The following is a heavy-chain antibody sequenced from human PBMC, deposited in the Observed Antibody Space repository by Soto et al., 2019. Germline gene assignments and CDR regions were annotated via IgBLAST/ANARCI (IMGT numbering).Heavy chain of an antibody. CDR2: IIPIFGSA. V-gene: IGHV1-69*01. D-gene: IGHD3-22*01. Sequence: QVQLVQSGAEVKKPGSSVKVSCKASGGTFSSYAITWVRQAPGQGLEWMGGIIPIFGSANYAQKFQGRVTITADESTSTAYMELSSLRSEDTAVYYCATATYYYHISGYSEISPFDYWGQGTLVTVSS. CDR3: ATATYYYHISGYSEISPFDY. J-gene: IGHJ4*02. CDR1: GGTFSSYA.